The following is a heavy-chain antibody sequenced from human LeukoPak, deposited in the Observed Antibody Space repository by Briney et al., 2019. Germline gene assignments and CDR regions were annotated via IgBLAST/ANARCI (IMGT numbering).Heavy chain of an antibody. D-gene: IGHD4-17*01. V-gene: IGHV4-34*01. CDR1: GGSFSGYY. J-gene: IGHJ4*02. CDR2: INHSGST. Sequence: SETLSLTCAVFGGSFSGYYSSWIRQPPGKGLEWIGEINHSGSTNYNPSLKSRVTISVDTSKNQFSLKLSSVTAADTAVYYCARATVMFDYWGQGTLVTVSS. CDR3: ARATVMFDY.